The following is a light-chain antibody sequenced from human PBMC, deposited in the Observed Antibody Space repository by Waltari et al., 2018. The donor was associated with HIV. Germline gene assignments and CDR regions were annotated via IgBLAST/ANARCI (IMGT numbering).Light chain of an antibody. Sequence: QSALTQPASVYGSPGQSVTISCTGTSSDGGGYNYVSCYQQHPGKAPKLMIYEVSNRPSGVSNRFSGSKSGNTASLTISGLQAEDEADYYCSSYTSSSTEVFGGGTKLTVL. CDR2: EVS. CDR1: SSDGGGYNY. CDR3: SSYTSSSTEV. J-gene: IGLJ2*01. V-gene: IGLV2-14*01.